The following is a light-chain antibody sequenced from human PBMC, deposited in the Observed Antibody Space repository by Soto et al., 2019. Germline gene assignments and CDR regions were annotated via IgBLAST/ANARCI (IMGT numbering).Light chain of an antibody. Sequence: QSALTQPASVSGSPGQSITISCTGTSSDVGGYNYVSWYQQHPGKAPKLMIYAVSNRPSGVSNRFSGSKSGNTATLTISGLHAEDEADYYCCSYTVSGTYVFGTGTKVTVL. CDR1: SSDVGGYNY. CDR3: CSYTVSGTYV. CDR2: AVS. V-gene: IGLV2-14*01. J-gene: IGLJ1*01.